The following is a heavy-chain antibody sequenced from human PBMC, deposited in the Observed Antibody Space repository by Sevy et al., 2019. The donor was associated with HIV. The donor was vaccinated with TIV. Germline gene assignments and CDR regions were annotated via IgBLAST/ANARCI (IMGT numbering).Heavy chain of an antibody. CDR3: ARDLIREFDY. D-gene: IGHD3-10*01. V-gene: IGHV3-48*02. J-gene: IGHJ4*02. Sequence: GGSLRLSCAVSGMTFSTYNMNWVRQAPGKGLEWISYISTDSTTKYYADSVKGRFTISRDNAKNSLYLQMNSLRDEDTAVYYCARDLIREFDYWGQGTLVTVSS. CDR2: ISTDSTTK. CDR1: GMTFSTYN.